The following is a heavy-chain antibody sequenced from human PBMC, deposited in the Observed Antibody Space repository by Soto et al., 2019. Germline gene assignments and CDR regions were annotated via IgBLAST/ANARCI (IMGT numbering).Heavy chain of an antibody. J-gene: IGHJ5*02. Sequence: PGGSLRLSCAASGFPFTNYWMNWVRQTPGKGLMWVSRISPDGSDVGYADSVGGRFTVSRDNAKNTLYLQMNSLRAEDTAVYYCARELEPDTCQFDPWGQGTLVTVSS. CDR3: ARELEPDTCQFDP. CDR1: GFPFTNYW. CDR2: ISPDGSDV. D-gene: IGHD1-1*01. V-gene: IGHV3-74*01.